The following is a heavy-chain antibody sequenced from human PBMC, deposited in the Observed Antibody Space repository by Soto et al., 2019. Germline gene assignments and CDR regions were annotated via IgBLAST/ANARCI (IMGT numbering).Heavy chain of an antibody. CDR3: ARDRPGGSPGYYYGMDV. Sequence: SVKVSCKASGGTFSSYAISWVRQAPGQGLEWMGGIIPIFGTANYAQKFQGRVTITADESTSTAYMGLSSLRSEDTAVYYCARDRPGGSPGYYYGMDVWGQGTTVTVSS. D-gene: IGHD2-15*01. V-gene: IGHV1-69*13. CDR2: IIPIFGTA. J-gene: IGHJ6*02. CDR1: GGTFSSYA.